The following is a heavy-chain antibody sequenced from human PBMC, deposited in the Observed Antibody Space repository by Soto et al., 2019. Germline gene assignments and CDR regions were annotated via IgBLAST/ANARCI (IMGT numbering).Heavy chain of an antibody. CDR3: ARVGYCTNGVCYTWFDP. Sequence: SETLSLTCTVSGGSISSYYWSWIRQPPGKGLEWIGYIYYSGSTNYNPSLKSRVTISVDTSKNQFSLKLSSVTAADTAVYYCARVGYCTNGVCYTWFDPWGQGTLVTVSS. J-gene: IGHJ5*02. CDR2: IYYSGST. D-gene: IGHD2-8*01. CDR1: GGSISSYY. V-gene: IGHV4-59*01.